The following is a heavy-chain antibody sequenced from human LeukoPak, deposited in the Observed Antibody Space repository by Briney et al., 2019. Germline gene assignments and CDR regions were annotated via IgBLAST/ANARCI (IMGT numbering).Heavy chain of an antibody. V-gene: IGHV4-59*01. CDR2: IYYTGST. CDR3: ARYGSGTYSFDY. J-gene: IGHJ4*02. D-gene: IGHD3-10*01. CDR1: GASISSYY. Sequence: SETLSLTCTVSGASISSYYWSWLRHPPGKGLEWIGYIYYTGSTHSNPSLKSRVTMSVDTSKNQFSLRLSSVTAADTAVYSCARYGSGTYSFDYWGQGTLVTVSS.